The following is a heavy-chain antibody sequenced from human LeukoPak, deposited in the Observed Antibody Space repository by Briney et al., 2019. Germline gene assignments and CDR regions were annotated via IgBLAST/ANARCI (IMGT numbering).Heavy chain of an antibody. D-gene: IGHD3-22*01. CDR2: IYYSGST. Sequence: SETLSLTCTVSGGSISSGGYYWSWIRQHPGKGLEWIGYIYYSGSTYYNPSLKSRVTISVDTSKNQFSLKLSSVTAADTAVYYCARGAGIVVVTSFDYWGQGTLVTVSS. CDR1: GGSISSGGYY. V-gene: IGHV4-30-4*08. J-gene: IGHJ4*02. CDR3: ARGAGIVVVTSFDY.